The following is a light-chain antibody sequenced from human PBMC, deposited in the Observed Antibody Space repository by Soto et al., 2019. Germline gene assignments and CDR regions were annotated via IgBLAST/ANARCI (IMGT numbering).Light chain of an antibody. J-gene: IGKJ1*01. CDR2: GAS. V-gene: IGKV3-20*01. Sequence: ESVLTQSTGTLSLSPGERATLSCRASQSVSSNYLAWYQQKPGQAPRLLIYGASTRASGIPDRFSGSGSGTDFTLTISRLEPEDSAVYYCQQYGSSPTWTFGQGTKVEIK. CDR1: QSVSSNY. CDR3: QQYGSSPTWT.